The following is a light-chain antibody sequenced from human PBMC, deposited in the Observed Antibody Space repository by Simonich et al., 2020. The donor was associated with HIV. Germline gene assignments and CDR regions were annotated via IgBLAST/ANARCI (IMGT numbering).Light chain of an antibody. J-gene: IGKJ1*01. CDR3: MQTLQTRT. CDR2: LGS. Sequence: DIVVTHSPLSLPVSPGEPAYISCRSSQSLQHSTGDYYLDWYLEKPGQSPQLLIYLGSNRASGVPDRVSGSGSGTDVTLKISRVEAEDVGVYFCMQTLQTRTFGQGTKVEIK. V-gene: IGKV2-28*01. CDR1: QSLQHSTGDYY.